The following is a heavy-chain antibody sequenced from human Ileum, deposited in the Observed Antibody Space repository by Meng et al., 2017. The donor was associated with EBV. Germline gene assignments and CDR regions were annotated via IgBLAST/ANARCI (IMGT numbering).Heavy chain of an antibody. J-gene: IGHJ4*02. V-gene: IGHV4-4*02. CDR2: MSDSGIT. Sequence: QVRLQESGPGPVNLSGTLSLTCAVSGGSISVINWWSWVRQSPEKGLEWIGEMSDSGITHYNPSLKSRVTISADKSNNQFSLKLTSVTSADTAVYFCAKNGEKYFEYWGQGTLVTVSS. CDR1: GGSISVINW. CDR3: AKNGEKYFEY.